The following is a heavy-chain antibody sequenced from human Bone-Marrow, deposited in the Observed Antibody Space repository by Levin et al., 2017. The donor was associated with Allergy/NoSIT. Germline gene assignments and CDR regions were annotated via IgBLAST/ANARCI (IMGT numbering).Heavy chain of an antibody. V-gene: IGHV3-30-3*01. CDR1: GFTFSSYA. Sequence: PGGSLRLSCAASGFTFSSYAMHWVRQAPGKGLEWVAVISYDGSNKYYADSVKGRFTISRDNSKNTLYLQMNSLRAEDTAVYYCARGYGDYGNAFDIWGQGTMVTVSS. D-gene: IGHD4-17*01. CDR3: ARGYGDYGNAFDI. J-gene: IGHJ3*02. CDR2: ISYDGSNK.